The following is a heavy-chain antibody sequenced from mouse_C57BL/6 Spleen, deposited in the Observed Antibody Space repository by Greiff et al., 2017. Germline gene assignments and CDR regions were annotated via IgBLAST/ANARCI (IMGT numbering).Heavy chain of an antibody. CDR2: IDPENGDT. Sequence: VQLQQSGAELVRPGASVKLSCTASGFNIKDDYMHWVKQRPEQGLEWIGWIDPENGDTEYASKFQGKATITADTSSNTAYLQLSSLTSEDTAVYYCTTGDYFDDWGQGTTLTVSS. V-gene: IGHV14-4*01. CDR1: GFNIKDDY. CDR3: TTGDYFDD. J-gene: IGHJ2*01.